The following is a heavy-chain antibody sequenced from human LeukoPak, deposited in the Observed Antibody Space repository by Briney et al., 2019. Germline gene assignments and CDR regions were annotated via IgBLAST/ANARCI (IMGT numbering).Heavy chain of an antibody. V-gene: IGHV1-46*01. D-gene: IGHD2-15*01. CDR1: GYTYTSYD. CDR2: INPSGGST. CDR3: ARAGYCSGGSCYSGNWFDP. J-gene: IGHJ5*02. Sequence: ASVKVSFKASGYTYTSYDMHWVRQPPGQGLEGMGIINPSGGSTSYPQKFQGRVTITRDTSTSTVYMELSSLRSEDTAVYYCARAGYCSGGSCYSGNWFDPWGQGTLVTVST.